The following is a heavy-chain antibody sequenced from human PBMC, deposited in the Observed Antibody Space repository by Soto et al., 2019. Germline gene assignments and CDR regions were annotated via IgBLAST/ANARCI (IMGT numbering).Heavy chain of an antibody. V-gene: IGHV4-34*01. CDR3: ARIVLVPADNYYYYGMDV. D-gene: IGHD2-2*01. J-gene: IGHJ6*02. CDR1: GGAFGGDF. Sequence: ASETLSLTCAVYGGAFGGDFWTWIRQSPGKGLEWIGEITQSGSSDYNPSLKSRVTISFDTSKSQFSLKLTSVTAADTAVYYCARIVLVPADNYYYYGMDVGGQGTMVTVSS. CDR2: ITQSGSS.